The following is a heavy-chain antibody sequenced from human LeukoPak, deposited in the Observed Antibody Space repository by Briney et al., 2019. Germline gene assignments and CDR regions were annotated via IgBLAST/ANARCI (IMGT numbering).Heavy chain of an antibody. D-gene: IGHD6-13*01. CDR1: GYRFISYW. CDR3: ARAGVGYSSSWFFDY. Sequence: GESLKISCKGSGYRFISYWIGWVRQMPRKGLEWMGIIYPGDSDTRYSPSFQGQVTISADKSSSTAYLQWSSLKASDTAMYYCARAGVGYSSSWFFDYWGQGTLVTVSS. V-gene: IGHV5-51*01. J-gene: IGHJ4*02. CDR2: IYPGDSDT.